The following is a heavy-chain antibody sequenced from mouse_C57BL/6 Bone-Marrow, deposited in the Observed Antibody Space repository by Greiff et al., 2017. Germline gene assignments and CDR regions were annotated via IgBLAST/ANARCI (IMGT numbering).Heavy chain of an antibody. CDR1: GYTFTSYW. D-gene: IGHD2-10*01. CDR3: ARSYYGNYQKFAY. J-gene: IGHJ3*01. Sequence: QVQLQQPGAELVKPGASVKMSCKASGYTFTSYWITWVKQRPGQGLEWIGDIYPGSGSTNYNEKFKSKATLTVDTSSSTAYMQLSSLTSEDSAVYYCARSYYGNYQKFAYWGQGTLVTVSA. V-gene: IGHV1-55*01. CDR2: IYPGSGST.